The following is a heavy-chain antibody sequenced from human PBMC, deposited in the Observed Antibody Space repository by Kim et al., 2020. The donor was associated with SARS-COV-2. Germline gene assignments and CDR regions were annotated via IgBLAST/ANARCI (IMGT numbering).Heavy chain of an antibody. D-gene: IGHD3-22*01. V-gene: IGHV1-2*02. CDR3: ARDLDAPYYDSSGYLDAFDI. J-gene: IGHJ3*02. CDR1: GYTFTGYY. CDR2: INPNSGGT. Sequence: ASVKVSCKASGYTFTGYYMHWVRQAPGQGLEWMGWINPNSGGTNYAQKFQGRVTMTRDTSISTAYMELSRLRSDDTAVYYCARDLDAPYYDSSGYLDAFDIWGQGTMVTVSS.